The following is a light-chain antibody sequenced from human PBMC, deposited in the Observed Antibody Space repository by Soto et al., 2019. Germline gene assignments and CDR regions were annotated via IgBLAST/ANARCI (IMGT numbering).Light chain of an antibody. CDR2: DAS. V-gene: IGKV3-11*01. J-gene: IGKJ5*01. Sequence: IVLTQSPATLSLSPGERATLSCRASQSVISYLAWYQHKPGQAPRLLIYDASNRATGIPARFIGSGSGTDFTLTISSLEPEDFAVFYCQQHSNWPITFGQGTRLEIK. CDR3: QQHSNWPIT. CDR1: QSVISY.